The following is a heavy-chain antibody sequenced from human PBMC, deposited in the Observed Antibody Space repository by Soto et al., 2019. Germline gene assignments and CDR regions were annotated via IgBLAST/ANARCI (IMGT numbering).Heavy chain of an antibody. D-gene: IGHD1-26*01. J-gene: IGHJ5*02. V-gene: IGHV1-69*01. CDR2: IIPIFGAA. CDR3: AREGQVGALHWFDP. CDR1: GDTFSTYG. Sequence: QVQLVQSGAEVKKPGSSVKVSCKASGDTFSTYGFSWVRQAPGQGLEWMGGIIPIFGAANYAQKFQGRVSITADESTSTAYMELSSLRSEDTAVYYCAREGQVGALHWFDPWGQGTLVTGSS.